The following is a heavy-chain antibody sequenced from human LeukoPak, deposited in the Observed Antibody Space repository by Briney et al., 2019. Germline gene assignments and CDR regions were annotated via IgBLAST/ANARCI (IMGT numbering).Heavy chain of an antibody. D-gene: IGHD6-13*01. V-gene: IGHV3-23*01. CDR3: AKEGNVAAAVGFDY. CDR2: STGSGRTT. J-gene: IGHJ4*02. CDR1: GFTFSNYA. Sequence: GGSLRLSCAASGFTFSNYAMTWVRQAPGRGLEWVSASTGSGRTTYYADSVMGRFTISRDNSKNTLYLQMNSLRAEDTAVYYCAKEGNVAAAVGFDYWGQGTLVTVSS.